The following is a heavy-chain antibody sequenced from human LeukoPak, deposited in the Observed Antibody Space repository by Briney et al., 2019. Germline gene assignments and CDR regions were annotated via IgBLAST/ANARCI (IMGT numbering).Heavy chain of an antibody. V-gene: IGHV3-23*01. CDR1: GFTFNTYA. CDR2: ISGSGAFI. D-gene: IGHD5-18*01. J-gene: IGHJ4*02. CDR3: AKQVESDTVPGAGFDY. Sequence: QPGGSLRLSCAASGFTFNTYAVSWVRQAPGKGLDWVSAISGSGAFIYYADSVKGRFTISRDNSKNTLYLQMNSLRVADTAVYYCAKQVESDTVPGAGFDYWGQGTLVTVSS.